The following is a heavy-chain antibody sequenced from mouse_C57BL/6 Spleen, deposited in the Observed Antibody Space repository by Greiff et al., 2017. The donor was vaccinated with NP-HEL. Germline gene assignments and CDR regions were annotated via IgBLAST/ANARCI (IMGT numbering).Heavy chain of an antibody. CDR1: GYTFTSYW. Sequence: QVQLQQPGAELVKPGASVKMSCKASGYTFTSYWITWVKQRPGQGLEWIGDIYPGSGSTNYNEKFKSKATLTVDTSSSTAYMQLSSLTSEDSAVYYCARGDYGGYYLFAYWGQGTPVTVSA. D-gene: IGHD2-3*01. CDR3: ARGDYGGYYLFAY. CDR2: IYPGSGST. V-gene: IGHV1-55*01. J-gene: IGHJ3*01.